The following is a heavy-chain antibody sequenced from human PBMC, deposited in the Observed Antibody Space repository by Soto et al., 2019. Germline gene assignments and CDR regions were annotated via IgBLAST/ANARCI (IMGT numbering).Heavy chain of an antibody. J-gene: IGHJ6*02. CDR3: ARVVRYCSSTSCYYTTSGDGTDF. CDR2: ISAYNGNT. CDR1: GYTFTSYG. V-gene: IGHV1-18*01. Sequence: ASVKVSCKASGYTFTSYGISWVRQAPGQGLEWMGWISAYNGNTNYAQKLQGRVTMTTDTSTSTAYMELRSLRSDDTAVYYCARVVRYCSSTSCYYTTSGDGTDFCGQGIMVTVSS. D-gene: IGHD2-2*01.